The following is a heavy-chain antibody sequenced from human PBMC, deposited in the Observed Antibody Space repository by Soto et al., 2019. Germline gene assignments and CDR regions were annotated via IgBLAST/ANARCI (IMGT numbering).Heavy chain of an antibody. J-gene: IGHJ4*02. CDR2: ISSSSTI. Sequence: GSLRLSCAASGFTFSSYSMNWVRQAPGKGLEWVSYISSSSTIYYADSVKGRFTISRDNAKNSLYLQMNSLRAEDTAVYYCARDIVVVPAAADSDYWGQGTLVTVSS. CDR3: ARDIVVVPAAADSDY. V-gene: IGHV3-48*01. D-gene: IGHD2-2*01. CDR1: GFTFSSYS.